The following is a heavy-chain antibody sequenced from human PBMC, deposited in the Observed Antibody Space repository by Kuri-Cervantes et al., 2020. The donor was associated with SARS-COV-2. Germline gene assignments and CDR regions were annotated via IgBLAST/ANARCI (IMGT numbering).Heavy chain of an antibody. CDR2: MNPNSGNT. CDR1: GYTFTSYD. J-gene: IGHJ3*02. Sequence: ASVKVSCKASGYTFTSYDINWVRQATGQGLEWMGWMNPNSGNTGYAQKFQGRVTITRNTSISTAYVELSSLRSEDTAVYYCASFYGGNSGDAFDIWGQGTMVTVSS. D-gene: IGHD4-23*01. V-gene: IGHV1-8*03. CDR3: ASFYGGNSGDAFDI.